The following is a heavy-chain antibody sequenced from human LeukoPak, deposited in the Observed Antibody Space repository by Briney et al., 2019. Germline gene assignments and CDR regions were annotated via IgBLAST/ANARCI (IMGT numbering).Heavy chain of an antibody. CDR3: ARDQGHYDFWSGYYSITDRYFDY. D-gene: IGHD3-3*01. CDR1: GYTFTGYY. J-gene: IGHJ4*02. CDR2: INPNSGGT. Sequence: GASVKVSCKASGYTFTGYYMHWVRQAPGQGLEWMGWINPNSGGTNYAQKFQGRVTMTRDTSISTAYMELSRLRSDDTAVYYCARDQGHYDFWSGYYSITDRYFDYWGQGTLVTVSS. V-gene: IGHV1-2*02.